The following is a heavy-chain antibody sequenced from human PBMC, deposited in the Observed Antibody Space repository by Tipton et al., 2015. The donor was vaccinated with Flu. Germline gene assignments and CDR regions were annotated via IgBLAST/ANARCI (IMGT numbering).Heavy chain of an antibody. V-gene: IGHV3-9*01. D-gene: IGHD6-6*01. CDR2: ISWNSGSI. CDR3: AKNLGNRWEVSDWEYSSSALAYGMDV. J-gene: IGHJ6*02. Sequence: SLRLSCAASGFTFDDYAMHWVRQAPGKGLEWVSGISWNSGSIGYADSVKGRFTISRDNAKNSLYLQMNGLRTEDTALYYCAKNLGNRWEVSDWEYSSSALAYGMDVWGQGTTVTVSS. CDR1: GFTFDDYA.